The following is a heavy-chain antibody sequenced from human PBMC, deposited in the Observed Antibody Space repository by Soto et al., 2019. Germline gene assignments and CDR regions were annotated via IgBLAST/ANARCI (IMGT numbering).Heavy chain of an antibody. CDR3: ARGASGLRSTYYYYYYMDV. D-gene: IGHD5-12*01. J-gene: IGHJ6*03. CDR1: GYTFTSYG. Sequence: ASVKVSCKASGYTFTSYGISWVRQAPGQGLEWMGWISAYNGNTNYAQKLQGRVTMTTDTSTSTAYMELRSLRSDDTAVYYCARGASGLRSTYYYYYYMDVWGKGTTVTVSS. CDR2: ISAYNGNT. V-gene: IGHV1-18*01.